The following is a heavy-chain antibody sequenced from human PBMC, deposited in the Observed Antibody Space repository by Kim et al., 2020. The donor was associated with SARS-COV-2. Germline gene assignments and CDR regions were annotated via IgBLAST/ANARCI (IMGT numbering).Heavy chain of an antibody. CDR3: AKQGCTTTSCHSIDY. CDR2: TNPIDFEI. Sequence: GASLKISCEGSGYSFTNSWIGWVRQMPGKGLELMGITNPIDFEIRYRPSFQGQVTISVDKSINTAYLQWSSLKASDTAMYYCAKQGCTTTSCHSIDYWGQGTLVTVSS. D-gene: IGHD2-2*01. V-gene: IGHV5-51*01. J-gene: IGHJ4*02. CDR1: GYSFTNSW.